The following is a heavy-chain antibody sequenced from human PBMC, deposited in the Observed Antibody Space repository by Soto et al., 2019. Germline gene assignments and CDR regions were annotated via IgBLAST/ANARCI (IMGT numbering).Heavy chain of an antibody. D-gene: IGHD3-3*01. J-gene: IGHJ3*02. Sequence: TLSLTCTVSGGSISSGGYYWSWIRQHPGKGLEWIGYIYYSGSTYYNPSLKSRVTISVDTSKNQFSLKLSSVTAADTAVYYCARDGTYYDFGSGYYGSDFDIWGEGTMVIVSS. V-gene: IGHV4-31*03. CDR2: IYYSGST. CDR3: ARDGTYYDFGSGYYGSDFDI. CDR1: GGSISSGGYY.